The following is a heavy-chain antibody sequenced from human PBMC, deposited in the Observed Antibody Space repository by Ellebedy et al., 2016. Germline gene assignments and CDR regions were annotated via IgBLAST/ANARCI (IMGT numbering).Heavy chain of an antibody. Sequence: GESLKISCKASGYSFTSYWIGWVRQMPGKGLEWMGIIFPTDSDTRYSPSFQGQVTISADKSISTAYLQWSSLKASVTAMFYCARVYSGSYYGDTFDVWGRGTMVTVSS. V-gene: IGHV5-51*01. CDR3: ARVYSGSYYGDTFDV. J-gene: IGHJ3*01. CDR1: GYSFTSYW. D-gene: IGHD1-26*01. CDR2: IFPTDSDT.